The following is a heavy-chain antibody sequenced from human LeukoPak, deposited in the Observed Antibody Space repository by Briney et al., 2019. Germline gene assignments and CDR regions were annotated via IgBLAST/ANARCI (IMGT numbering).Heavy chain of an antibody. CDR1: GFTFSSYE. CDR3: ARGGYYDSITRYYYYMDV. CDR2: ISSSGSSI. Sequence: PGGSLRLSCAASGFTFSSYEINWVRQAPGKGLEWVSYISSSGSSIYYADSVKGRFTISRDNAKSSLYLQMNSLRAEDTAVYYCARGGYYDSITRYYYYMDVWGKGTTVTISS. D-gene: IGHD3-22*01. J-gene: IGHJ6*03. V-gene: IGHV3-48*03.